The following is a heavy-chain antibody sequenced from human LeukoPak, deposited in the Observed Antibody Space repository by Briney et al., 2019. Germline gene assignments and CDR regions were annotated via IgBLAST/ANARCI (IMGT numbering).Heavy chain of an antibody. Sequence: KPSETLSLTCTVSGGSFSSCYWSWIRQPPGKGLEWIGSIYYSGSTDYNPSLKSRVTISVDTSKNQFSLKLSSVTAADTAVYYCARGRIARLPYFDYWGQGTLVTVSS. D-gene: IGHD5-18*01. J-gene: IGHJ4*02. V-gene: IGHV4-59*01. CDR1: GGSFSSCY. CDR3: ARGRIARLPYFDY. CDR2: IYYSGST.